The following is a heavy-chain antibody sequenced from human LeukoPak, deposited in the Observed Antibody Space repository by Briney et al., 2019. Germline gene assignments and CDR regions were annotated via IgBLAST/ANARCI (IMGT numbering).Heavy chain of an antibody. Sequence: GGSLRLPFAGLGFPVSSMYELEFAQAPGKGLEWVSLIYTGGNTYYADSVKGRFTISRDISKNTLFLQMNSLSLADTAVYYCPIAVHYNTKSHCWAQGTLVTVSS. CDR1: GFPVSSMY. J-gene: IGHJ4*02. CDR2: IYTGGNT. V-gene: IGHV3-53*01. CDR3: PIAVHYNTKSHC. D-gene: IGHD5-24*01.